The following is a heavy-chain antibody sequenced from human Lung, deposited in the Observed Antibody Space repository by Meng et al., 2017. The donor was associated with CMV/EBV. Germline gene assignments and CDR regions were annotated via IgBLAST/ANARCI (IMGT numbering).Heavy chain of an antibody. CDR1: GYTFTSYD. J-gene: IGHJ6*02. CDR2: MNPNSGNT. Sequence: ASVXVSXKASGYTFTSYDINWVRQATGQGLEWMGWMNPNSGNTGYAQKFQGRVTMTRNTSISTAYMELSSLRSEDTDVYYCARGLNGGLRFLEWLLRPYYYGMDVXGQGXTVTFSS. V-gene: IGHV1-8*01. D-gene: IGHD3-3*01. CDR3: ARGLNGGLRFLEWLLRPYYYGMDV.